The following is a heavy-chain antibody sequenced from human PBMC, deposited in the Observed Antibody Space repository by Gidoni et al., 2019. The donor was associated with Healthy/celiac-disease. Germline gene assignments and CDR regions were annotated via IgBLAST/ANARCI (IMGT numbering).Heavy chain of an antibody. CDR3: ARGARGQDAFDI. V-gene: IGHV4-61*01. CDR1: GGSVSSGSYY. J-gene: IGHJ3*02. Sequence: QVQLQESGPGLVKPSETLSLTCTVSGGSVSSGSYYWSWIRQPPGKGLEWIGYIYYSGSTNYNPSLKSRVTISVDTSKNQFSLKLSSVTAADTAVYYCARGARGQDAFDIWGQGTMVTVSS. CDR2: IYYSGST.